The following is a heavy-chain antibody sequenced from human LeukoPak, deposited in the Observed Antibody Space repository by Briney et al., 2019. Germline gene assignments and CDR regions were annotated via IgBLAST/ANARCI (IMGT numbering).Heavy chain of an antibody. CDR3: ATDAAAAGRYYYYGMDV. D-gene: IGHD6-13*01. Sequence: ASVEVSCTVSGYTLTELSMHWVRQAPGKGREWLGGFDPEDGETIYAQKFQGRVTMTEDTSTDTAYMELSSLRSEDTAVYYCATDAAAAGRYYYYGMDVWGQGTTVTVSS. J-gene: IGHJ6*02. CDR1: GYTLTELS. CDR2: FDPEDGET. V-gene: IGHV1-24*01.